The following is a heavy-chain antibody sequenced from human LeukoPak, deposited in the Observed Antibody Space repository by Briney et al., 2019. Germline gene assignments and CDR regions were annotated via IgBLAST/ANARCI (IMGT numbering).Heavy chain of an antibody. D-gene: IGHD2-21*02. CDR2: INPSGGST. CDR1: GYTFTSNY. CDR3: ARDNSVRDTAWWFDP. Sequence: ASVKVSCKASGYTFTSNYMHWVRQAPGQGLEWTGVINPSGGSTSYAQKFQGRVTLTRDMSTSTDYLELSSLRSEGTAVYYCARDNSVRDTAWWFDPWGQGTLVTVSS. J-gene: IGHJ5*02. V-gene: IGHV1-46*01.